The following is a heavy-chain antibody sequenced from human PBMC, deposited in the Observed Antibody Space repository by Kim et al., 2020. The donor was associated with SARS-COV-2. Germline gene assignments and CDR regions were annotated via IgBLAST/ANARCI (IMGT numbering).Heavy chain of an antibody. V-gene: IGHV3-13*05. D-gene: IGHD3-9*01. CDR1: GFTFSSYD. CDR2: IGTAGAQ. CDR3: ARGDILPGYFIPPYYYDVDF. Sequence: GGSLRLSCAASGFTFSSYDLPWVRHAPGKGLEWVSAIGTAGAQSYPGSVKGRFTISRENAKNSLYLQMNSLRAGDTAVYYCARGDILPGYFIPPYYYDVDFWGQGHTVTVSS. J-gene: IGHJ6*02.